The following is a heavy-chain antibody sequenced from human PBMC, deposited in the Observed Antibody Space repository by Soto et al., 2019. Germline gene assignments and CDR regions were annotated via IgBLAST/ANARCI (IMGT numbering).Heavy chain of an antibody. CDR2: INPKSGGT. V-gene: IGHV1-2*02. J-gene: IGHJ4*02. CDR3: ARDEVVPTMD. D-gene: IGHD5-12*01. Sequence: QVQMVQSGAEVKKPGASVKVSCKASGNSFTGYYVHWVRQAPGQGLEWMGWINPKSGGTKYAQKFQGRVTMTRDTSINTAYMELISLRSDDTAVYFCARDEVVPTMDWGQGTLVTVSS. CDR1: GNSFTGYY.